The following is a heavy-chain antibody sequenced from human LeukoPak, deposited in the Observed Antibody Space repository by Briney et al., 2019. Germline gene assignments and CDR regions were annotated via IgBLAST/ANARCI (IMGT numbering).Heavy chain of an antibody. V-gene: IGHV3-23*01. D-gene: IGHD2-15*01. CDR3: AGGVAATFSYFDY. Sequence: GGSLRLSCAASGFTFSSYAMSWVRQAPGKGLEWVSAISGSGGSTYYADSAKGRFTISRDNSKNTLYLQMNSLRAEDTAVYYCAGGVAATFSYFDYWGQGTLVTVSS. CDR1: GFTFSSYA. J-gene: IGHJ4*02. CDR2: ISGSGGST.